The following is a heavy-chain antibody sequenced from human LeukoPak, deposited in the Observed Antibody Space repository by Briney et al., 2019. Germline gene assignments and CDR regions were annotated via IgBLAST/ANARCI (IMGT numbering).Heavy chain of an antibody. Sequence: PSETLSLTCTVSDGSMSSNSYYWSWIRQPAGKGLEWIGRIYSSGSTNYNPSLKSRVTISIDTSRDQFSLKLTSVTAADTAVYYCARVTIPAAGHAFDIWGQGTMVTVSS. V-gene: IGHV4-61*02. CDR3: ARVTIPAAGHAFDI. CDR2: IYSSGST. CDR1: DGSMSSNSYY. D-gene: IGHD6-13*01. J-gene: IGHJ3*02.